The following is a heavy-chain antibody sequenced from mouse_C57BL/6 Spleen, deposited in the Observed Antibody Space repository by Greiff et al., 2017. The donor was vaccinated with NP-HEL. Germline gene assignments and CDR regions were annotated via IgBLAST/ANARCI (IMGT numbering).Heavy chain of an antibody. J-gene: IGHJ2*01. CDR2: IDPSDSYT. D-gene: IGHD1-1*01. CDR1: GYTFTSYW. CDR3: ARSGDGNFDY. V-gene: IGHV1-69*01. Sequence: QVQLQQPGAELVMPGASVKLSCKASGYTFTSYWMHWVKQRPGQGLEWIGEIDPSDSYTNYNQKFKGKSTLTVDKSSSSAYMQLSSLTSEDSAVYYCARSGDGNFDYWGQGTTLTVSS.